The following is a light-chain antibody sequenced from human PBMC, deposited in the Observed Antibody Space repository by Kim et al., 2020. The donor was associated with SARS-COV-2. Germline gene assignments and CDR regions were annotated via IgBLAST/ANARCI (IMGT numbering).Light chain of an antibody. CDR2: QDS. CDR1: KLGDKY. CDR3: QAWGSSTAV. Sequence: SVSPGKTASITCSGDKLGDKYACWYQQKPGQSPVLVIYQDSKRPSGIPERFSGSNSGNTATLTISRTQAMDEADYYCQAWGSSTAVFGTGTKVTVL. V-gene: IGLV3-1*01. J-gene: IGLJ1*01.